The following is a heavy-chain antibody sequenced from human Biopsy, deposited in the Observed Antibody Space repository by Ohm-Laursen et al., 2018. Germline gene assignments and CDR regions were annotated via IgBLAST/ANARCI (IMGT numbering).Heavy chain of an antibody. CDR3: ARDSSRRAREGGMDV. CDR2: ISETSSHI. D-gene: IGHD6-6*01. CDR1: GFSVSSYD. Sequence: SPRLSCSASGFSVSSYDMNWVRQAPGKGLGWISYISETSSHIYDADSVRGRFTVARDIAKNSLYLQLNSLRVEDTAVYYCARDSSRRAREGGMDVWGQGTTVTVSS. J-gene: IGHJ6*02. V-gene: IGHV3-21*01.